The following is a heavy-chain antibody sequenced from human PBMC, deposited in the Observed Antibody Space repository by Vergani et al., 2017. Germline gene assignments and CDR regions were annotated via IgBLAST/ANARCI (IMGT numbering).Heavy chain of an antibody. J-gene: IGHJ2*01. Sequence: VQLVPSGAEVKKPGESLKISCKGSGYSFTSYWISWVRQAPGQGLEWMGGIIPIFGTANYAQKFQGRVTITADESTSTAYMELSSLRSEDTAVYYCARNRNYGFWYFDLWGRGTLVTVSS. V-gene: IGHV1-69*01. CDR1: GYSFTSYW. CDR3: ARNRNYGFWYFDL. D-gene: IGHD1-7*01. CDR2: IIPIFGTA.